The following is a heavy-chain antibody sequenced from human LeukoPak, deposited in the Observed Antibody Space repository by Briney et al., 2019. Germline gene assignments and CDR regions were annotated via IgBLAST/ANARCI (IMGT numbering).Heavy chain of an antibody. CDR2: INHSGST. CDR3: ARVAYGYNSGYWFDP. D-gene: IGHD5-24*01. V-gene: IGHV4-34*01. CDR1: GGSFSGYY. J-gene: IGHJ5*02. Sequence: SETLSLTCAVYGGSFSGYYWSWIRQPPGKGLEWIGEINHSGSTNYNPSLKSRVTISVDTFKNQFSLKLSSVTAADTAVYYCARVAYGYNSGYWFDPWGQGTLVTVSS.